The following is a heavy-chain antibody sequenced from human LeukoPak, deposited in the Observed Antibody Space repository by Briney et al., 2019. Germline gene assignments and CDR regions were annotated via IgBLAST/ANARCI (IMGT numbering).Heavy chain of an antibody. V-gene: IGHV4-59*01. D-gene: IGHD3-16*01. CDR3: ARVGVPGAFDI. J-gene: IGHJ3*02. CDR1: GGSISNNY. CDR2: IYYSGST. Sequence: SETLSLTCTVSGGSISNNYWSWIRQSAGKGLEWIGYIYYSGSTNYNPSLKSRVTISIDTSKNQFSLKLRSVTAADTAVYYCARVGVPGAFDIWGQGTMVTISS.